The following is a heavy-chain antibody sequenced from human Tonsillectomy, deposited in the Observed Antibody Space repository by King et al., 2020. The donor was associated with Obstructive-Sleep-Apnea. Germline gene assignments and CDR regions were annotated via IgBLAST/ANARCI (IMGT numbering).Heavy chain of an antibody. CDR2: IYYSGST. J-gene: IGHJ3*02. CDR3: ARDIYDSRGHLSDAFDI. Sequence: LQLQESGPGLVKPSETLSLTCTVSGGSISSSSYYWGWIRQPPGKGLEWIGSIYYSGSTYYNPSLKSRVTISVDTSKNKFSLKLSSVTAADTAVYYCARDIYDSRGHLSDAFDIWGQGTMVTVSS. V-gene: IGHV4-39*07. D-gene: IGHD3-22*01. CDR1: GGSISSSSYY.